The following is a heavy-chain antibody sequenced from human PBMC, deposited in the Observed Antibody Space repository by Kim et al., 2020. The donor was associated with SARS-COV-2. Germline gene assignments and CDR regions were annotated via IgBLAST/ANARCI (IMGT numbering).Heavy chain of an antibody. CDR3: ARDLRCWFGELLCGGMDV. V-gene: IGHV3-21*01. CDR2: ISSSSSYI. D-gene: IGHD3-10*01. CDR1: GFTFSSYS. J-gene: IGHJ6*02. Sequence: GGSLRLSCAASGFTFSSYSMNWVRQAPGKGLEWVSSISSSSSYIYYADSVKGRFTISRDNAKNSLYLQMNSLRAEDTAVYYCARDLRCWFGELLCGGMDVWGQGTTVTVSS.